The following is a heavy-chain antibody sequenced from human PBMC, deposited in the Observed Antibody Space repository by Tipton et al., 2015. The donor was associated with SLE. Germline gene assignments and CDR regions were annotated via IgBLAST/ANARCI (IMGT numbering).Heavy chain of an antibody. V-gene: IGHV4-39*07. CDR3: ARAKITMIVE. CDR1: GGSISSSSYY. Sequence: LRLSCTVSGGSISSSSYYWGWIRQPPGKGLEWIGSIYYSGSTYYNPSLKSRVTISVDTSKNQFSLKLSSVTAADTAVYYCARAKITMIVEWGQGTLVTVSS. J-gene: IGHJ4*02. D-gene: IGHD3-22*01. CDR2: IYYSGST.